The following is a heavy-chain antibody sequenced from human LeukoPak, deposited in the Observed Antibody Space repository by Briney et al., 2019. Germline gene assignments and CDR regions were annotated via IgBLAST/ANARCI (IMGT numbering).Heavy chain of an antibody. CDR3: AKSTSFYLDS. Sequence: GGSLRHSCAASGFTFSSYSMNWVRQAPGKGLEWVSYISTSSSTIYYADSVKGRFTISRDNAKNSLYLQMNSLRAEDTAVYYCAKSTSFYLDSWGQGTLVTVSS. J-gene: IGHJ4*02. CDR2: ISTSSSTI. CDR1: GFTFSSYS. V-gene: IGHV3-48*04.